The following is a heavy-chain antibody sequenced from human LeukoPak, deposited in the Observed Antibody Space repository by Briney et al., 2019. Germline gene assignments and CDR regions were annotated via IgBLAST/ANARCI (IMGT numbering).Heavy chain of an antibody. D-gene: IGHD2-2*01. Sequence: GGSLRLSCAASGFTFSSYSMNWVRQAPGKGLEWVSSISSSSSYIYYADSVKGGFTISRDNAKNSLYLQMNSLRAEDTAVYYCARESIVVVPAADYYYYGMDVWGQGTTVTVTS. J-gene: IGHJ6*02. V-gene: IGHV3-21*01. CDR3: ARESIVVVPAADYYYYGMDV. CDR2: ISSSSSYI. CDR1: GFTFSSYS.